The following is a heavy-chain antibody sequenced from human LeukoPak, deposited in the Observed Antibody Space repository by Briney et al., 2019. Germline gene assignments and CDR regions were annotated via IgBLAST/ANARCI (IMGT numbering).Heavy chain of an antibody. D-gene: IGHD3-10*01. CDR2: ISSDGGST. V-gene: IGHV3-64D*06. J-gene: IGHJ4*02. CDR1: GFTFSYYA. CDR3: VGRYGSGSYYPSTFDN. Sequence: PGGSLRLSCSASGFTFSYYAMHWVRQAPGKGLEYVSAISSDGGSTYYGDSVKGRFTISRDNSKNTVYLQMSSLRAEDTAVYYCVGRYGSGSYYPSTFDNWGQGTLVTVSS.